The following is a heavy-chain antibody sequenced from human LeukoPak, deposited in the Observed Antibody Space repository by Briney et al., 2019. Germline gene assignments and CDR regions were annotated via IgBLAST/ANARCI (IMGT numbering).Heavy chain of an antibody. J-gene: IGHJ4*02. Sequence: KPSETLSLTCTVSGGSISSYYWSWIRQPPGKGLEWIGEINHSGSTDYNPSLKSRVTISVDTSKNQFSLKLSSVTAADTAVYYCARFGAGLRGARQHRFDYWGQGTLVTVSS. CDR2: INHSGST. CDR3: ARFGAGLRGARQHRFDY. CDR1: GGSISSYY. V-gene: IGHV4-34*01. D-gene: IGHD1-26*01.